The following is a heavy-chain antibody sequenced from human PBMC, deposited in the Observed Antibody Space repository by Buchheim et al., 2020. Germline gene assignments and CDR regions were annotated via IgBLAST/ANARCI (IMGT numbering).Heavy chain of an antibody. CDR3: ARGGDVLRYFDWLLPHYYYYYGMDV. V-gene: IGHV1-8*01. J-gene: IGHJ6*02. Sequence: QVQLVQSGAEVKKPGASVKVSCKASGYTFTSYDINWVRQATGQGLEWMGWMNPNSGNTGYAQKFQGRVTMTRNTSISTAYMEPSSLRSEDTAVYYCARGGDVLRYFDWLLPHYYYYYGMDVWGQGTT. D-gene: IGHD3-9*01. CDR2: MNPNSGNT. CDR1: GYTFTSYD.